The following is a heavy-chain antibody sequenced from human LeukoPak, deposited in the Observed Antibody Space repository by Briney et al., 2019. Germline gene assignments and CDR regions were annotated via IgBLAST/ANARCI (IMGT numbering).Heavy chain of an antibody. J-gene: IGHJ4*02. CDR2: ISGSGGST. CDR1: GFTFSSYA. D-gene: IGHD3-9*01. Sequence: GGSLRLSCAASGFTFSSYAMSWVRQAPGKGLEWVSAISGSGGSTYYADSVKGRFTISRDNSKNTLYLQMNSLRAEDTAVYYRAKGNTPLVRARFDYWGQGTLVTVSS. V-gene: IGHV3-23*01. CDR3: AKGNTPLVRARFDY.